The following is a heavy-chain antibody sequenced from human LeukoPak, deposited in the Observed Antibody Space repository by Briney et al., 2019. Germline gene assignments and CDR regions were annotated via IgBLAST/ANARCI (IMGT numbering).Heavy chain of an antibody. Sequence: PSQTLSLTCTVSGGSISSGDYYWSWIRQPPGKGLEWIGYIYYSGSTYYNPSLKSRVTISVDTSKNQFSLKVSSVTTADTAVYYCARRITMVRIWFDPWGQGTLVTVSS. D-gene: IGHD3-10*01. J-gene: IGHJ5*02. V-gene: IGHV4-30-4*01. CDR3: ARRITMVRIWFDP. CDR2: IYYSGST. CDR1: GGSISSGDYY.